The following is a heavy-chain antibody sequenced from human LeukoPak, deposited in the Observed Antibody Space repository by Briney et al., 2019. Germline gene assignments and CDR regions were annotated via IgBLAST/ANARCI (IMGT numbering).Heavy chain of an antibody. CDR2: IIPIFGTA. D-gene: IGHD2-2*01. CDR1: GYTFTSYY. Sequence: SVKVSCKASGYTFTSYYMHWVRQAPGQGLEWMGGIIPIFGTANYAQKFQGRVTITEDESTSTAYMELSSLRSEDTAVYYCARADGIVPAAIGGDYYMDVWGKGTTVTVSS. CDR3: ARADGIVPAAIGGDYYMDV. V-gene: IGHV1-69*13. J-gene: IGHJ6*03.